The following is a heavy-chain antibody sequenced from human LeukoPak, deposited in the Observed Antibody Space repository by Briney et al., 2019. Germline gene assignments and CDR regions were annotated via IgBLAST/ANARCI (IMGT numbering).Heavy chain of an antibody. D-gene: IGHD4-17*01. CDR3: ARDPGPSTAFDY. Sequence: GGSLRLSCAASGFTFSSYSMNWVRQAPGKGLEWVSYISSSGSTIYYADSVKGRFTISRDNAKNSLYLQMNSLRAEDTAVYYCARDPGPSTAFDYWGQGTLVTVSS. CDR1: GFTFSSYS. CDR2: ISSSGSTI. J-gene: IGHJ4*02. V-gene: IGHV3-48*04.